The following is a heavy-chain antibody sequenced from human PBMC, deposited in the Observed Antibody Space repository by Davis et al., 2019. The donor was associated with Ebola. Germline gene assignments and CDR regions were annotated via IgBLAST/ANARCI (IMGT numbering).Heavy chain of an antibody. CDR2: INPNSGNT. J-gene: IGHJ4*02. D-gene: IGHD1-1*01. Sequence: ASVKVSCKASGYTFTGYYMHWVRQAPGQGLEWMGRINPNSGNTNYAQKFLGRVIMTSDTATTTAYMEVGSLRSDDTAVYYCARAQFPTTSDHWGQGTLVTVSS. CDR1: GYTFTGYY. CDR3: ARAQFPTTSDH. V-gene: IGHV1-2*06.